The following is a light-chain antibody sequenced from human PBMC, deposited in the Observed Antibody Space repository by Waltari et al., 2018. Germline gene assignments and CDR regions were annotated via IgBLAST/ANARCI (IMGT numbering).Light chain of an antibody. Sequence: QAVLTQPPPVSGSPGQSVPISCTGTASDIGSYDRLSWFQHYPGKAPKLMIYEVKYRPSGVSDRFFGSKSGNTASLIISGLQAEDEADYFCSSFADDYNFLFGRGTHLTVL. CDR3: SSFADDYNFL. V-gene: IGLV2-14*01. J-gene: IGLJ2*01. CDR1: ASDIGSYDR. CDR2: EVK.